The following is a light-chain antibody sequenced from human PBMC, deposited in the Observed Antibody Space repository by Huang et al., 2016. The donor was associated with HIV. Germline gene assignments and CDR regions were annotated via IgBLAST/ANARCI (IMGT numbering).Light chain of an antibody. Sequence: DIQMTQSPSSLSASVGDRVTITCRASQSIITYLNWYQQKPGKAPKLLIYGASSLQSGVPSRVSGSGSGTDFTLTISSLQPEDFATYYCQQSYSIPPMYTFGQGTKLEIK. CDR2: GAS. V-gene: IGKV1-39*01. CDR3: QQSYSIPPMYT. J-gene: IGKJ2*01. CDR1: QSIITY.